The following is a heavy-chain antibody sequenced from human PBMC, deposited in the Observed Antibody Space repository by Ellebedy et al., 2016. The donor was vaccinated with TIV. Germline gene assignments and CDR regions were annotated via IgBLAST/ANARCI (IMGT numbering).Heavy chain of an antibody. CDR2: IDPSDSYT. CDR1: GYIFTNYW. J-gene: IGHJ2*01. Sequence: GESLKISXQGSGYIFTNYWITWVRQMPGNGLEWMAKIDPSDSYTDYNPSFQGHVTISADKSINTVYLHWSSLQASDTATYFCARHVRGQNLAHWYFDLWGRGTLVTVSS. CDR3: ARHVRGQNLAHWYFDL. V-gene: IGHV5-10-1*01. D-gene: IGHD3-10*02.